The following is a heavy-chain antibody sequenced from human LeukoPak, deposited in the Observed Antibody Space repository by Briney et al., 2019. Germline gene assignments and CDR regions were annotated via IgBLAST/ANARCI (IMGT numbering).Heavy chain of an antibody. CDR3: ATYRQVLLPFES. J-gene: IGHJ4*02. D-gene: IGHD2-8*02. Sequence: GGSLRLSCAASGFTFSNYAVSWVRQAPGKGLEWVSSIFPSGGEIHYADSVRGRFTISRDNSKSTLSLQMNSLRAEDTAIYYCATYRQVLLPFESWGQGTLVTVSS. V-gene: IGHV3-23*01. CDR2: IFPSGGEI. CDR1: GFTFSNYA.